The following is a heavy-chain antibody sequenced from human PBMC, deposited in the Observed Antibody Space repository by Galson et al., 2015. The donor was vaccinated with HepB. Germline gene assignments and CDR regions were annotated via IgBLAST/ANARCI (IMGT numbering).Heavy chain of an antibody. CDR2: FDPEEGET. D-gene: IGHD6-19*01. CDR3: TRVYSSGWSDVYDM. V-gene: IGHV1-24*01. Sequence: SVKVSCKVSGSTLNELSIHWVRQAPGKGLEWVGGFDPEEGETIYAQKFQDTLTMTEDTSTDTVYMELTSLTSEDTAVYYCTRVYSSGWSDVYDMWGQGTMVTVSS. J-gene: IGHJ3*02. CDR1: GSTLNELS.